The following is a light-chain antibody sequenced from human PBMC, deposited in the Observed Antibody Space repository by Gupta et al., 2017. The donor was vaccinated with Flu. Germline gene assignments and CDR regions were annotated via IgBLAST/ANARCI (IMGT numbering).Light chain of an antibody. Sequence: SSHLTPYPAVCVALGQNICINCNGGSLRSYYASWYHQKPGQAPVLVIYGKNTRPSGIPVRFSGSSSGNTASLTITMTQAEDEADYYCCSRARSSDHEVVFGGGTKLTVL. V-gene: IGLV3-19*01. CDR2: GKN. CDR3: CSRARSSDHEVV. CDR1: SLRSYY. J-gene: IGLJ2*01.